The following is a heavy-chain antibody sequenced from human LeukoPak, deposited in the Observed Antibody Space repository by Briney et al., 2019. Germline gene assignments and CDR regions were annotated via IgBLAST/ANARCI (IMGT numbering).Heavy chain of an antibody. CDR2: IYYSGST. CDR1: GGSISSYY. V-gene: IGHV4-59*01. D-gene: IGHD1-7*01. J-gene: IGHJ4*02. Sequence: PSETLSLTCTVSGGSISSYYWSWIRRPPGKGLEWIGYIYYSGSTNYNPSLKSRVTISVDTSKNQFSLKLSSVTAADTAVYYCARDDWNYVFNYWGQGTLVTVSS. CDR3: ARDDWNYVFNY.